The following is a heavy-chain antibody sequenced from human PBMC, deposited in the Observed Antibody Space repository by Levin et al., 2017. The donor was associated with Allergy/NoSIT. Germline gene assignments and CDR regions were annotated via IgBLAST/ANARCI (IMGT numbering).Heavy chain of an antibody. D-gene: IGHD6-13*01. CDR2: ISGSGGST. CDR1: GFTFSSYA. V-gene: IGHV3-23*01. Sequence: GGSLRLSCAASGFTFSSYAMSWVRQAPGKGLEWVSAISGSGGSTYYADSVKGRFTISRDNSKNTLYLQMNSLRAEDTAVYYCAKQKNPALKQGIAAAKGAIDYWGQGTLVTVSS. J-gene: IGHJ4*02. CDR3: AKQKNPALKQGIAAAKGAIDY.